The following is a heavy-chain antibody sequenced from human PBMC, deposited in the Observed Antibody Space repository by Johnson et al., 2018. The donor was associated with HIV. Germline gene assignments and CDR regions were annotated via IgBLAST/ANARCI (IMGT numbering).Heavy chain of an antibody. CDR2: TRNKANSYTT. CDR1: GFTFSNAW. D-gene: IGHD3-9*01. J-gene: IGHJ3*02. Sequence: VQLVESGGGVVQPGGSLRLSCAASGFTFSNAWMSWVRQAPGKGLEWVGRTRNKANSYTTEYAASVEGRFTISRDDSKNSLYLQMNSLKTEDTAVYYCARGGYYDILTGYYVLAAFDIWGQGTMVTVSS. CDR3: ARGGYYDILTGYYVLAAFDI. V-gene: IGHV3-72*01.